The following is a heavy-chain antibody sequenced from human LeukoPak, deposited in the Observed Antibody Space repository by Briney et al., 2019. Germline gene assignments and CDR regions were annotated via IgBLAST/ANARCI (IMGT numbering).Heavy chain of an antibody. J-gene: IGHJ3*02. Sequence: ASVKVSCKASGYTFTSYAIHWVRQAPGQRLEWMAWINAGSGNTKYSQKFQGRVTITRDTSASTAYMELSSLRSEDTAVYYCARVVEYCSSTSCPSYAFDIWGQGTMVTVSS. CDR1: GYTFTSYA. V-gene: IGHV1-3*01. CDR2: INAGSGNT. D-gene: IGHD2-2*01. CDR3: ARVVEYCSSTSCPSYAFDI.